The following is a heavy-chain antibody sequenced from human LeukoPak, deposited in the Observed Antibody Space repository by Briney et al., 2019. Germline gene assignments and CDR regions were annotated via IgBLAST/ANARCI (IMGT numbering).Heavy chain of an antibody. Sequence: ASETLSLTCAVSGGSISSSNWWSWVRQPPGKGLEWIGEIYHSGSTNYNPSLKSRVTILVDKSKNQFSLKLSSVTAADTAVYYCARAKSGYSSSAADYWGQGTLVTVSS. D-gene: IGHD6-19*01. J-gene: IGHJ4*02. CDR3: ARAKSGYSSSAADY. V-gene: IGHV4-4*02. CDR1: GGSISSSNW. CDR2: IYHSGST.